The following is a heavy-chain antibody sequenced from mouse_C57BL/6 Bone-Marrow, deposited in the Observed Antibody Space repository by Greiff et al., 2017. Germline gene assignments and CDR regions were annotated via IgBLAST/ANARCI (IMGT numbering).Heavy chain of an antibody. V-gene: IGHV1-81*01. CDR1: GYTFTSYG. J-gene: IGHJ2*01. CDR2: IYPRSGNT. CDR3: ARVYYYGSSGYLDY. D-gene: IGHD1-1*01. Sequence: QVQLQQSGAELARPGASVKLSCKASGYTFTSYGISWVKQRTGQGLEWIGEIYPRSGNTYYNEKFKGKATLTADKSSSTAYMELRSLTSEDSAVYLCARVYYYGSSGYLDYWGKGTTLTVSS.